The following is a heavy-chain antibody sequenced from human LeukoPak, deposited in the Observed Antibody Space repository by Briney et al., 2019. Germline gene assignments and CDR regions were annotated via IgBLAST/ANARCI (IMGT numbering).Heavy chain of an antibody. V-gene: IGHV3-21*01. CDR1: GFTFSGYT. Sequence: GGSLRLSCAASGFTFSGYTMNWVRQAPGKGLEWVSSISSSSSYIYNADSVKGRFTISRDNSKNTLYLQMNSLRAEDTAVYYSVFDWLLKWDVWGQGTTVTVSS. D-gene: IGHD3-9*01. J-gene: IGHJ6*02. CDR3: VFDWLLKWDV. CDR2: ISSSSSYI.